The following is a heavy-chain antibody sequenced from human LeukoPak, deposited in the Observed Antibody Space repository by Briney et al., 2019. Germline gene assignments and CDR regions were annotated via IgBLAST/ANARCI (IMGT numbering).Heavy chain of an antibody. Sequence: GESLKISCKGSGYSFTSYWIGWVRQMPGKGLEWMGIIYPGDSDTRYSPSFQGQVTISADKSISTAYLQWSSLKASDTAMYYCARHVRAGSSSSCFAPGGREPLVPVSS. D-gene: IGHD6-6*01. CDR2: IYPGDSDT. CDR1: GYSFTSYW. V-gene: IGHV5-51*01. CDR3: ARHVRAGSSSSCFAP. J-gene: IGHJ5*02.